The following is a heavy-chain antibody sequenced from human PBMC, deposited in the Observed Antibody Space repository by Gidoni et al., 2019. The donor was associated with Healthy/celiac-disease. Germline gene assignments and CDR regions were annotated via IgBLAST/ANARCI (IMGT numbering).Heavy chain of an antibody. J-gene: IGHJ4*02. D-gene: IGHD4-17*01. V-gene: IGHV4-39*01. CDR2: IYYSGST. CDR1: GGSISSSGYY. Sequence: QLQLQESGPGLVKPSETLSLTCTVSGGSISSSGYYWGWIRQPPGKGLEWIGNIYYSGSTYYNPSLKSRVTISVDTSKNQFSLKLSSVTAADTAVYYCAGRRGVTIKTFDYWGQGILVTVSS. CDR3: AGRRGVTIKTFDY.